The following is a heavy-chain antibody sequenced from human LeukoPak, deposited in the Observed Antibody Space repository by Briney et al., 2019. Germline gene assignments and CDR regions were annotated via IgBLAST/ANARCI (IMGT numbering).Heavy chain of an antibody. J-gene: IGHJ5*02. V-gene: IGHV3-73*01. Sequence: GESLRLSCAASGFSFSDSVMHWVRQPSGKGLEWVGRIRGRSDSYATTYVASVKGRFTISRDDSKNTAYLQMNSLKTEDTAVYYCTRQAAGTGWFDPWGQGTLVTVSS. CDR2: IRGRSDSYAT. CDR3: TRQAAGTGWFDP. CDR1: GFSFSDSV. D-gene: IGHD6-13*01.